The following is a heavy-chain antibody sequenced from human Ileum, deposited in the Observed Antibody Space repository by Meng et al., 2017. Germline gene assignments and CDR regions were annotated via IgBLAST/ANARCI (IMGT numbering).Heavy chain of an antibody. D-gene: IGHD2-15*01. CDR2: IYLAGSP. J-gene: IGHJ4*02. CDR3: VRHGGKYFDS. CDR1: GFTFIDAW. V-gene: IGHV4-4*02. Sequence: GGGVVGPGGSLRLSCAASGFTFIDAWMSGVRQSPGKGLEWIGQIYLAGSPNYNPSLESRVTISVDKSKNQFSLRLTSVTAADTAIFYCVRHGGKYFDSWGQGTLVTVSS.